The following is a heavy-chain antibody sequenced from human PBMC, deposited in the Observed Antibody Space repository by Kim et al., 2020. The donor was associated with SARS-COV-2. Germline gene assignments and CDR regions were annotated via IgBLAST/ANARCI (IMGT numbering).Heavy chain of an antibody. CDR3: VRGPTYGLRADHFDY. CDR2: IKRGGSDK. CDR1: GFAFSSNW. V-gene: IGHV3-7*03. J-gene: IGHJ4*02. Sequence: GESLKISCAASGFAFSSNWMIWVRQAPGKGLEWVASIKRGGSDKYYVDSVKGRFTISRDDVKKSLYLQMNSLRSEDTAIYYCVRGPTYGLRADHFDYWGQGTLVTVSS. D-gene: IGHD3-10*01.